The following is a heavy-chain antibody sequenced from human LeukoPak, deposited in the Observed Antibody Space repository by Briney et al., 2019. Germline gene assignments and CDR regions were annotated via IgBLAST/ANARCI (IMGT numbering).Heavy chain of an antibody. CDR3: ARGGGSGRLLGYFDL. V-gene: IGHV4-34*01. Sequence: SETLSLTCAVYGGSFSGYYWSWIRQPPGKGLEWIGEINHSGSTNYNPSLKSRVTISVDTSKNQFSLKLSSVTAADTAVYYCARGGGSGRLLGYFDLWGRGTLVTVPS. D-gene: IGHD6-19*01. J-gene: IGHJ2*01. CDR2: INHSGST. CDR1: GGSFSGYY.